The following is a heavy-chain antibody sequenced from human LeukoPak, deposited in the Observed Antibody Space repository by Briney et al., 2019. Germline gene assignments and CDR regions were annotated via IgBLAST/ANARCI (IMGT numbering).Heavy chain of an antibody. J-gene: IGHJ4*02. CDR2: INHSGST. Sequence: PSETLSLTCAVYGGSFSGYYWSWIRQPPGKGLEWIGEINHSGSTNYNPSLKSRVTISVDTSKNQFSLKLSSVTAADTAMYYCAKSNGYGLIDYWGQGTLVTVPS. D-gene: IGHD5-12*01. V-gene: IGHV4-34*01. CDR1: GGSFSGYY. CDR3: AKSNGYGLIDY.